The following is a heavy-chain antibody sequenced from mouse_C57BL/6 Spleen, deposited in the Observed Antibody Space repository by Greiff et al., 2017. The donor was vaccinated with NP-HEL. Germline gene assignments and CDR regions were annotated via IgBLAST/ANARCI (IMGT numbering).Heavy chain of an antibody. CDR1: GYSFTGYY. CDR2: INPSTGGT. D-gene: IGHD2-3*01. Sequence: VQLQQSGPELVKPGASVKISCKASGYSFTGYYMNWVKQSPEKSLEWIGEINPSTGGTTYNQKFKAKATLTVDKSSSTAYMQLKSLTSKDSAVYYCARSNGYFYAMDYWGQGTSVTVSS. V-gene: IGHV1-42*01. J-gene: IGHJ4*01. CDR3: ARSNGYFYAMDY.